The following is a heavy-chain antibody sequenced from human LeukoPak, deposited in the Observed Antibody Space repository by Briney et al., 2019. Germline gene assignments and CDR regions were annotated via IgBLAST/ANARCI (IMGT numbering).Heavy chain of an antibody. Sequence: ASVTVSCKASGYTFTGYYMHWVRQAPGQGLEWMGRINPNSGGTNYAQKFQGRVAMTRDTSISTAYMELSRLRSDDTAVYYCARGPPSNYDFWSGHPYYFDYWGQGTLVTVSS. J-gene: IGHJ4*02. CDR3: ARGPPSNYDFWSGHPYYFDY. V-gene: IGHV1-2*06. CDR2: INPNSGGT. CDR1: GYTFTGYY. D-gene: IGHD3-3*01.